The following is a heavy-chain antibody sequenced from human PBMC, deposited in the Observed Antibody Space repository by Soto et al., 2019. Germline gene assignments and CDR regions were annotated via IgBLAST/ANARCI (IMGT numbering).Heavy chain of an antibody. CDR2: IYYSGST. CDR1: GGSISSYY. Sequence: SQTLSLTCTVCGGSISSYYWSWIRQPPGKGLEWIGYIYYSGSTNYNPSLKSRVTISVDTSKNQFSLKLSSVTAADTAVYYCARGWGPRQIGAFDIWGQGTMVTVS. J-gene: IGHJ3*02. D-gene: IGHD2-21*01. CDR3: ARGWGPRQIGAFDI. V-gene: IGHV4-59*01.